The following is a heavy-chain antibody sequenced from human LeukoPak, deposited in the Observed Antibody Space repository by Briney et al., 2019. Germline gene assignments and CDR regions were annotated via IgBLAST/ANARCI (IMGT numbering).Heavy chain of an antibody. J-gene: IGHJ4*02. Sequence: SETLSLTCSVSGGSISNYYWSWIRQSPGKGLEWIGYIYYTGNTNYNPSLESRVIISVDTSKNQFSLKLSSVTAADTAVYYCARHECGGSCYPEDYWGQGTLVTVSS. CDR3: ARHECGGSCYPEDY. V-gene: IGHV4-59*08. CDR1: GGSISNYY. CDR2: IYYTGNT. D-gene: IGHD2-15*01.